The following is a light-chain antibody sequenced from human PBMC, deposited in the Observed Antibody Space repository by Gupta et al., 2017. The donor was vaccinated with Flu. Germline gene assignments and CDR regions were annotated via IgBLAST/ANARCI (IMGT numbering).Light chain of an antibody. Sequence: LGQTARITCGGNNIGSKNVHWYQQKPGQAPVRVIYRDSNRPSGIPERFSGSNSGNTATLTISRAQAGDEADYYCQVWDSSTAWVFGGGTKLTVL. J-gene: IGLJ3*02. V-gene: IGLV3-9*01. CDR2: RDS. CDR1: NIGSKN. CDR3: QVWDSSTAWV.